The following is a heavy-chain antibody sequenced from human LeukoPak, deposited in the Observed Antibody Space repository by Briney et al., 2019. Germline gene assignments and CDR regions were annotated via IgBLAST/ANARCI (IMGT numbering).Heavy chain of an antibody. CDR2: INPNSGGT. CDR1: GYTFTGYY. V-gene: IGHV1-2*02. Sequence: EASVKVSCKASGYTFTGYYMHWVRQAPGQGLEWMGWINPNSGGTNYAQKFQGRVTMTRDTSISTAYMELSRLRSDDTAVYYCAGEEEVAAAGTAFDPWGQGTLVTVSS. CDR3: AGEEEVAAAGTAFDP. D-gene: IGHD6-13*01. J-gene: IGHJ5*02.